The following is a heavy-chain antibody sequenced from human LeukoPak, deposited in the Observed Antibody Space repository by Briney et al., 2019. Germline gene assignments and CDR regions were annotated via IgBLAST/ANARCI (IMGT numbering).Heavy chain of an antibody. CDR1: GFTFSSYA. J-gene: IGHJ5*02. Sequence: GGSLRLSCAASGFTFSSYAMHWVRQAPGKGLEYVSAISSNGGSTYYANSVKGRFTISRDNSKNTAYLQMDSLRAEDTAFYYCARTYYYGSAGGESWGQGTLVTVSS. CDR3: ARTYYYGSAGGES. V-gene: IGHV3-64*01. D-gene: IGHD3-10*01. CDR2: ISSNGGST.